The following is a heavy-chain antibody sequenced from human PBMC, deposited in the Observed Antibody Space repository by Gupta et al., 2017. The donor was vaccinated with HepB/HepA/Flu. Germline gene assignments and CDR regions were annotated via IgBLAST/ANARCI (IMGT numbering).Heavy chain of an antibody. V-gene: IGHV3-23*01. Sequence: EVQVLESGGGLVQPGGYLRLSCAASGFTFSNYDMSWVRQAPGKGLGWVSVISGSGSNTYYADSVEVRFTISRDNSNNTLYLQMNSLRADDTAIYYCAKDRGGGSRAYYWGLGTLVTVSS. CDR1: GFTFSNYD. J-gene: IGHJ4*02. CDR2: ISGSGSNT. CDR3: AKDRGGGSRAYY. D-gene: IGHD3-10*01.